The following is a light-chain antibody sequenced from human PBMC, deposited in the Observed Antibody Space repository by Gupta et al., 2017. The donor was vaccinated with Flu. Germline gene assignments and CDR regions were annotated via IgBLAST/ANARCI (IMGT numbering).Light chain of an antibody. CDR3: APFDDNWNCQV. CDR1: TSKIGGTP. Sequence: SVLPPPPSASGPPGQRVTISCSGSTSKIGGTPVTWYQQHPRAAPKLLIYNNNQRPSEVPDRFSGCKTDTSAALCISGLQEEDEANYYCAPFDDNWNCQVFGGGTKLTVL. J-gene: IGLJ2*01. CDR2: NNN. V-gene: IGLV1-44*01.